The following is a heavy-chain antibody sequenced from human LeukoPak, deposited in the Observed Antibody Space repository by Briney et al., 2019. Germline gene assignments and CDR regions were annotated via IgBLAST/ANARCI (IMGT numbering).Heavy chain of an antibody. J-gene: IGHJ4*02. CDR1: GFTFSSYA. D-gene: IGHD5-24*01. Sequence: PGGFLRLSCAASGFTFSSYAMHWVRQAPGKGLEWVAVISYDGSNKYYADSVKGRFTISRDNSKNTLYLQMNSLRAEDTAVYYCARDPVEMATIARGPYYFDYWGQGTLVTVSS. CDR3: ARDPVEMATIARGPYYFDY. CDR2: ISYDGSNK. V-gene: IGHV3-30-3*01.